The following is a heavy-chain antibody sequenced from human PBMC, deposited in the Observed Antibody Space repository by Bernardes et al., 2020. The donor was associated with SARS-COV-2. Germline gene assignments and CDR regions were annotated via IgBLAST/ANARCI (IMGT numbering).Heavy chain of an antibody. CDR2: IYHSGTT. D-gene: IGHD1-26*01. V-gene: IGHV4-4*02. J-gene: IGHJ5*02. Sequence: SETLSLTCAVSGGSITSNNWWTWVRQPPGKGLEWIGDIYHSGTTNYNPSLKSRVTISVNRSQNQFSLRLNSVTAADTAVYYCARPTAGSKFDPWGQGTLVTVSS. CDR1: GGSITSNNW. CDR3: ARPTAGSKFDP.